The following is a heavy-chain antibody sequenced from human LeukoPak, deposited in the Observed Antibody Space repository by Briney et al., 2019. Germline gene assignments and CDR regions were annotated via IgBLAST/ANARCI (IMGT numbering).Heavy chain of an antibody. CDR3: ASTTSMAVARGAFDI. CDR2: ISAYNGNT. D-gene: IGHD6-19*01. V-gene: IGHV1-18*01. J-gene: IGHJ3*02. CDR1: GYTFTSYA. Sequence: ASVKVSCKASGYTFTSYAMHWVRQAPGQGLEWMGWISAYNGNTNYAQKLQGRATMATDTSTSTAYMELRSLRSDDTAVYYCASTTSMAVARGAFDIWGQGTMVTVSS.